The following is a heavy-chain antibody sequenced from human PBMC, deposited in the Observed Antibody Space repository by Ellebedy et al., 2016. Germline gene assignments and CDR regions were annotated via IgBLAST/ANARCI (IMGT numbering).Heavy chain of an antibody. D-gene: IGHD2-15*01. J-gene: IGHJ5*02. Sequence: GESLKISCAASGFTFSDYSMNWVRQAPGKGLEWLSYISSTSRTIYYADSVKGRFTVSRDKSKNILFLQMDSLRVEDTARYFCAKCSGGGCSSFDLWGQGTLVTVSS. CDR1: GFTFSDYS. V-gene: IGHV3-48*01. CDR3: AKCSGGGCSSFDL. CDR2: ISSTSRTI.